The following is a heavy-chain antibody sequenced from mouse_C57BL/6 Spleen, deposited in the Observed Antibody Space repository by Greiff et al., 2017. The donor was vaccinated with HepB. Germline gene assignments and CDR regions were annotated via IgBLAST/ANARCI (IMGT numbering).Heavy chain of an antibody. D-gene: IGHD4-1*01. V-gene: IGHV1-81*01. CDR2: IYPRSGNT. CDR1: GYTFTSYG. CDR3: ARSIQTGTGDWFAY. Sequence: QVQLKESGAELARPGASVKLSCKASGYTFTSYGISWVKQRTGQGLEWIGEIYPRSGNTYYNEKFKGKATLTADKSSSTAYMELRSLTSEDSAVYFCARSIQTGTGDWFAYWGQGTLVTVSA. J-gene: IGHJ3*01.